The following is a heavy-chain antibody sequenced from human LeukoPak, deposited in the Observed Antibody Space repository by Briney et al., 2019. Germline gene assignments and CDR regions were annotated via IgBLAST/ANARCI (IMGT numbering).Heavy chain of an antibody. CDR1: GYTFTSYA. Sequence: ASVKVSCKASGYTFTSYAMNWVRQAPGQGLEWMGWINTNTGNPTYAQGFTGRFVFSLDTSVSTAYLQISSLKAEDTAVYYCARVPIPYYDSSGYYQPRPLYYYYGMDVWGQGTTVTVSS. CDR3: ARVPIPYYDSSGYYQPRPLYYYYGMDV. D-gene: IGHD3-22*01. V-gene: IGHV7-4-1*02. J-gene: IGHJ6*02. CDR2: INTNTGNP.